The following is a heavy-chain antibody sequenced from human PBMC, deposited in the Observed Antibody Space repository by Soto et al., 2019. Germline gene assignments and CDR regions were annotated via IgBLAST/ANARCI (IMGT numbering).Heavy chain of an antibody. D-gene: IGHD3-3*01. J-gene: IGHJ2*01. CDR3: ARLEGYWYFDI. V-gene: IGHV4-59*08. CDR1: GGSISSYY. CDR2: IYYSGST. Sequence: QLQLQESGPGLVKPSETLSLTCTVSGGSISSYYWSWIRQPPGKGLEWIGYIYYSGSTNYNPSLKSRVTTSVDTSKTQFSLKLSSVTAADTAVYYCARLEGYWYFDIWGRGTLVTVSS.